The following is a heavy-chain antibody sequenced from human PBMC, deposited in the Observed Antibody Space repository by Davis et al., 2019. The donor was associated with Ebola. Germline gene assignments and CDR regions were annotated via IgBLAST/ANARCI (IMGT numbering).Heavy chain of an antibody. Sequence: GGSLRLSCVGSEIPFTTYSFNWVRQAPGKGLELVSSISSHSDYIYYADSVKGRFTISRDNAKNSLYLHMNSLRAEDTAVYYCARDRPYYDPSAYHPFGAFDVWGLGTMVTVSS. CDR2: ISSHSDYI. V-gene: IGHV3-21*01. CDR3: ARDRPYYDPSAYHPFGAFDV. J-gene: IGHJ3*01. D-gene: IGHD3-16*01. CDR1: EIPFTTYS.